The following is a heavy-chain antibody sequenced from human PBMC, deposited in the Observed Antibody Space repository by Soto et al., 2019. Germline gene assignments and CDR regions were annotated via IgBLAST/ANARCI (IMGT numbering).Heavy chain of an antibody. CDR3: AKDRTVAARNFDY. V-gene: IGHV3-23*01. Sequence: GSLRLSCAASGFAFSNYAMHWVRQAPGKGLEWVSSISTSIDATYYADSVKGRFTISRDDSKNTLYLQMNSLRAEDSAVYYCAKDRTVAARNFDYWGQGTQVTVSS. J-gene: IGHJ4*02. CDR1: GFAFSNYA. CDR2: ISTSIDAT. D-gene: IGHD6-6*01.